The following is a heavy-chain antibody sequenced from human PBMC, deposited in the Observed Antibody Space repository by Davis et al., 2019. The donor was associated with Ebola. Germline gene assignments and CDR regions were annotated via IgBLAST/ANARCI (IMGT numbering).Heavy chain of an antibody. CDR2: INHSGRT. Sequence: SETLSLTCAVYGGSFSGYYWSWIRQPPGKGLEWIGEINHSGRTNYNPSLKSRVTISVDTSKNQFSLKLSSVTAADTAVYYCARGALLWFGELLYYYYGMDVWGKGTTVTVSS. CDR3: ARGALLWFGELLYYYYGMDV. J-gene: IGHJ6*04. D-gene: IGHD3-10*01. V-gene: IGHV4-34*01. CDR1: GGSFSGYY.